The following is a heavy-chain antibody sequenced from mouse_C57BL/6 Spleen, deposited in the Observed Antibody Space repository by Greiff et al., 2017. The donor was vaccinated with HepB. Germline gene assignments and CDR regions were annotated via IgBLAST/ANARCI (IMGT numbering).Heavy chain of an antibody. CDR2: IYPGSGNT. J-gene: IGHJ3*01. CDR3: ARWDWDEGNAY. V-gene: IGHV1-66*01. CDR1: GYSFTSYY. Sequence: QVQLQQSGPELVKPGASVKISCKASGYSFTSYYIHWVKQRPGQGLEWIGWIYPGSGNTKYNEKFKGKATLTADTSSSTAYMQLSSLTSEDSAVYYCARWDWDEGNAYWGQGTLVTVSA. D-gene: IGHD4-1*01.